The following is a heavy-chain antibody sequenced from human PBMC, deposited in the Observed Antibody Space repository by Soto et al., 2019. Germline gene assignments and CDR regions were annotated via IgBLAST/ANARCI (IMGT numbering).Heavy chain of an antibody. V-gene: IGHV4-59*01. CDR1: GGSISTYF. D-gene: IGHD6-13*01. Sequence: QVQLQESGPGLVKPSETLSLTCTVSGGSISTYFWNWLRQPPGKGLEWIAYISDSGRILYNPSLHIRVSLSLDASKNQFSLRLSSVTAADTAVYYCARDRMAADATEVAFDFWGQGTMVTVSS. CDR3: ARDRMAADATEVAFDF. CDR2: ISDSGRI. J-gene: IGHJ3*01.